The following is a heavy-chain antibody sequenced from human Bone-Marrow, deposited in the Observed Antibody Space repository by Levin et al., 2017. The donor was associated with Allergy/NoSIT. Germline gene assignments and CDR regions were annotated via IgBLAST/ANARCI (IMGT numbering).Heavy chain of an antibody. Sequence: GESLKISCAASGFTFSSYWMHWVRQAPGKGLEWVSRTNSDESSTAYADSVKGRFTISRDNAKNTLYLQMNSLRAEDSAIYYCARLLIGTTGYGMDVWGQGTTVTVSS. D-gene: IGHD1-14*01. CDR1: GFTFSSYW. CDR2: TNSDESST. CDR3: ARLLIGTTGYGMDV. V-gene: IGHV3-74*01. J-gene: IGHJ6*02.